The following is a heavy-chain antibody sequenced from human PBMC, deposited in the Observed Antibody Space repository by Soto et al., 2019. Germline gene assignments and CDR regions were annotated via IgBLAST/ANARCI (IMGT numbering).Heavy chain of an antibody. CDR3: ARDGAARLYYYYGMDV. V-gene: IGHV1-69*13. CDR2: IISIFGTA. Sequence: SVKVSCKASGGTFSSYAISWVRQAPGQGLEWMGGIISIFGTANYAQKFQGRVAITADESTSTAYMELSSLRSEDTAVYYCARDGAARLYYYYGMDVWGQGTTVTVSS. D-gene: IGHD6-6*01. J-gene: IGHJ6*02. CDR1: GGTFSSYA.